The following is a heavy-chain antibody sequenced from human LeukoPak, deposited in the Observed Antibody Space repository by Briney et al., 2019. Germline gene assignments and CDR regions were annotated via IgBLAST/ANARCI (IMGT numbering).Heavy chain of an antibody. CDR1: GYTFTSYD. CDR2: MNPNSGNT. Sequence: ASVKVSYKASGYTFTSYDINWVRQATGQGLEWMGWMNPNSGNTGYAQKFQGRVTMTRNTSISTAYMELSSRRSEDTAVYYCARGSGTVTTGWFDPWGQGTLVTVSS. CDR3: ARGSGTVTTGWFDP. V-gene: IGHV1-8*01. D-gene: IGHD4-11*01. J-gene: IGHJ5*02.